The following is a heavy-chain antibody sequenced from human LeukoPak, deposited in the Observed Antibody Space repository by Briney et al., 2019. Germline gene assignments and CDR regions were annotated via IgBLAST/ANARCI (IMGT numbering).Heavy chain of an antibody. CDR2: INPNSGGT. V-gene: IGHV1-2*02. D-gene: IGHD3-9*01. CDR1: GYTFTSYD. Sequence: GASVKVSCKASGYTFTSYDINWVRQAPGQGLEWMGWINPNSGGTNYAQKFQGRVTMTRDTSISTAYMELSRLRSDDTAVYYCARASKYYDILRGFDYWGQGTLVTVSS. CDR3: ARASKYYDILRGFDY. J-gene: IGHJ4*02.